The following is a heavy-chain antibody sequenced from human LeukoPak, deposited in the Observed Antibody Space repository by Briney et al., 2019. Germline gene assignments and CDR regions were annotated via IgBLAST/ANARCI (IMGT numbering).Heavy chain of an antibody. CDR3: VRDKDGYNF. CDR2: IKSDGST. J-gene: IGHJ4*02. CDR1: GFTFSSYW. V-gene: IGHV3-74*01. Sequence: GGSLRLSCAASGFTFSSYWMHWVRQAPGKGLVWVSRIKSDGSTNYADSVKGRFTISRDNAKNMLYVQMNSLRAEDTAVYYCVRDKDGYNFWGQGTLVSVSS. D-gene: IGHD5-24*01.